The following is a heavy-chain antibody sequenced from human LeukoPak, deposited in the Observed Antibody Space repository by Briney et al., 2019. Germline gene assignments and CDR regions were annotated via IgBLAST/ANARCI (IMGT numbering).Heavy chain of an antibody. D-gene: IGHD6-13*01. CDR3: ARDRGAAAGSWNYFDY. CDR1: GFTFSNYA. Sequence: GGSLRLSCAASGFTFSNYAMSWVRQAPGKGLEWVSAISGSGGSTYYADSVKGRFTISRDNSKNTLYLQMNSLRAEDTAVYYCARDRGAAAGSWNYFDYWGQGTLVTVSS. V-gene: IGHV3-23*01. J-gene: IGHJ4*02. CDR2: ISGSGGST.